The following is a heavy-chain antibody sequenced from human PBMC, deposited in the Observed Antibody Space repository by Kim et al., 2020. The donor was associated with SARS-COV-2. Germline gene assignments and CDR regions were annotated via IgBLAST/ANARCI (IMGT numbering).Heavy chain of an antibody. J-gene: IGHJ6*02. Sequence: GGSLRLSCAASGFTFSSYWMSWVRQAPGKGLEWVANIKQDGSEKYYVDSVKGRFTISRDNAKNSLYLQMNSLRAEDTAVYYCARALTTQYSNYYYGMDVWGQGTTVTVSS. D-gene: IGHD1-26*01. CDR3: ARALTTQYSNYYYGMDV. V-gene: IGHV3-7*01. CDR1: GFTFSSYW. CDR2: IKQDGSEK.